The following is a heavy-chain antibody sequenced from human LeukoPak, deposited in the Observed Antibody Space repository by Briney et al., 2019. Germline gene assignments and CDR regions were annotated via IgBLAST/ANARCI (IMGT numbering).Heavy chain of an antibody. CDR1: GGTFSSYA. V-gene: IGHV1-69*04. J-gene: IGHJ4*02. D-gene: IGHD3-22*01. CDR3: ARGTYYDSSGYFY. CDR2: IIPILGIA. Sequence: SVKVSCKASGGTFSSYAISWVRQAPGQGLEWMGRIIPILGIANYAQKFQGRVTITADKSTSTAYMELSSLKSEDTAVYYCARGTYYDSSGYFYWGQGTLVTVSS.